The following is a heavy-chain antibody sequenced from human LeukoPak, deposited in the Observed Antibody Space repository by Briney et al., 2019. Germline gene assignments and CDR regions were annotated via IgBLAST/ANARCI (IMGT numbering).Heavy chain of an antibody. CDR2: IYYSGST. D-gene: IGHD3-10*01. CDR1: GGSISSSSYY. J-gene: IGHJ4*02. Sequence: SETLSLTCTVSGGSISSSSYYWGWIRQPPGKGLEWIGSIYYSGSTYYNPSLKSRVTISVDTSKNQFSLKLSSVTAADTAVYYCARHYGWRWSPYYFDYWGQGTLVTVSS. V-gene: IGHV4-39*01. CDR3: ARHYGWRWSPYYFDY.